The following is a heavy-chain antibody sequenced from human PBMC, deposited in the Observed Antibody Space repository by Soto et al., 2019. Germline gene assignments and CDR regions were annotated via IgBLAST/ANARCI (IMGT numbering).Heavy chain of an antibody. D-gene: IGHD2-15*01. Sequence: PGGSLRLSCAASGFTVSSKYMSWVRQAPGKGLEWVSLIFSGGSTYYADSVKGRFTISRDNSKNTLYLQMNSLRAEDAAVYYCARVLGVVVVAATHDAFDIWGQGTMVTVSS. CDR1: GFTVSSKY. CDR3: ARVLGVVVVAATHDAFDI. CDR2: IFSGGST. J-gene: IGHJ3*02. V-gene: IGHV3-66*01.